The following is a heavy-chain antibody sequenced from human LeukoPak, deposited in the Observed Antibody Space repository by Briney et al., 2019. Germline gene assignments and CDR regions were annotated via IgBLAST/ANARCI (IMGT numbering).Heavy chain of an antibody. V-gene: IGHV3-21*01. CDR1: GFTFSSYS. CDR3: ARDVGIYCSSTSCYKDY. CDR2: ISSSSSYI. Sequence: PGGSLRLSCAASGFTFSSYSMNWVRQAPGKGLEWVSSISSSSSYIYYADSVKGRFTISRDNAKNSLYLQMNSLRAEDTAAYYCARDVGIYCSSTSCYKDYWGQGTLVTVSS. D-gene: IGHD2-2*02. J-gene: IGHJ4*02.